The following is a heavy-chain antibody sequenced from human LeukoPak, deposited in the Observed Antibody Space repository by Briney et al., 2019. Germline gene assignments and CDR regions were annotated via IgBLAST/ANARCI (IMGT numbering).Heavy chain of an antibody. J-gene: IGHJ4*02. Sequence: SETLSLTCAVSGDSISGSYWSWIRQPPGKGLEWIGFLSYSGTTSYNPSLKGRLSISMDTSMNQVSLTLTSVTAADTAVYYCARPVNSLMFDYWGPGTPVTVSS. CDR3: ARPVNSLMFDY. CDR2: LSYSGTT. D-gene: IGHD2-8*01. CDR1: GDSISGSY. V-gene: IGHV4-59*08.